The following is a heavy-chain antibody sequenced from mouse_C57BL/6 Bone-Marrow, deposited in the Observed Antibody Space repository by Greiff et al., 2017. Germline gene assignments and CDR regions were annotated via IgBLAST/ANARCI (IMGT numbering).Heavy chain of an antibody. V-gene: IGHV14-4*01. Sequence: EVKLVESGAELVRPGASVKLSCTASGFNIKDDYMHWVKQRPEQGLEWIGWIDPENGDTEYASKFQGKATITADTSSNTAYLQLSSLTSEDTAVYYCTTYYYGSSYGYAMDYWGQGTSVTVSS. CDR1: GFNIKDDY. J-gene: IGHJ4*01. D-gene: IGHD1-1*01. CDR2: IDPENGDT. CDR3: TTYYYGSSYGYAMDY.